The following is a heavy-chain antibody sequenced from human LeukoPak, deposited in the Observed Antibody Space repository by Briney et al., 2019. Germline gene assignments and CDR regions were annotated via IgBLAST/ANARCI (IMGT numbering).Heavy chain of an antibody. Sequence: KSSETLSLTCTVSGASISSYYWSWIRQPAGKGLEWIGRVYNSGSTNYNPSLKSRVTMSVDTSKNQFSLKLSSVAAADTAVYYCARGGYSGYDPFDYWGQGTLVTVSS. CDR2: VYNSGST. CDR1: GASISSYY. V-gene: IGHV4-4*07. CDR3: ARGGYSGYDPFDY. J-gene: IGHJ4*02. D-gene: IGHD5-12*01.